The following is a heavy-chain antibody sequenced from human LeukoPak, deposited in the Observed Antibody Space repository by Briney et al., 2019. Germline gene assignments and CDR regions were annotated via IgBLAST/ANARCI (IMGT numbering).Heavy chain of an antibody. CDR1: GFTFSTDR. V-gene: IGHV3-21*06. Sequence: GGSLRLSCVASGFTFSTDRMNWVRQAPGKGLEWVSTIYSGSDYIYYADSVRGRFTISRDNARNSLYLQMNNLRVEDTAVYYCARGGAAFAESVYWGQGTLVTVSS. J-gene: IGHJ4*02. D-gene: IGHD3-3*01. CDR3: ARGGAAFAESVY. CDR2: IYSGSDYI.